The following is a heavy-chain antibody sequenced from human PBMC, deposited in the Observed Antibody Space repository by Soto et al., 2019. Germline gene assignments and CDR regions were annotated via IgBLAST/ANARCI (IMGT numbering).Heavy chain of an antibody. CDR1: GYTFTGYY. D-gene: IGHD3-22*01. CDR3: ARGAGYYYDSSGYYRDYYYYYGMAV. Sequence: QVQLVQSGAEVKKPGASVKVSCKASGYTFTGYYMHWVRQAPGQGLEWMGWINPNSGGTNYAQKFQGRDTMTRDTSISTAYMELSRLRSDDTAVYYCARGAGYYYDSSGYYRDYYYYYGMAVWGQGTTVTVSS. CDR2: INPNSGGT. V-gene: IGHV1-2*02. J-gene: IGHJ6*02.